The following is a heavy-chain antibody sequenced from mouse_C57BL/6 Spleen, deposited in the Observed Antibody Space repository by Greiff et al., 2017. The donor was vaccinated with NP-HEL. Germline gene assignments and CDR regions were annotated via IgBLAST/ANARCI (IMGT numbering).Heavy chain of an antibody. CDR2: IWRGGST. V-gene: IGHV2-5*01. CDR1: GFSLTSYG. J-gene: IGHJ4*01. CDR3: AKNYYGSSSYAMDY. Sequence: VQLQQSGPGLVQPSQSLSITCTVSGFSLTSYGVHWVRQSPGKGLEWLGVIWRGGSTDYNAAFMSRLSITKDNSKSQVFFKMNSLQADDTAIYYCAKNYYGSSSYAMDYWGQGTSVTVSS. D-gene: IGHD1-1*01.